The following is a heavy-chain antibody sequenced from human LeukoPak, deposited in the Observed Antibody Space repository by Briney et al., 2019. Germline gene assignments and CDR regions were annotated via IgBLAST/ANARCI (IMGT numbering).Heavy chain of an antibody. D-gene: IGHD3-22*01. CDR2: ISGSGDAT. Sequence: GGSLRLSCTASGFTFSSLAMHWVRQAPGKGLEWVSGISGSGDATYYTDSVRGRFTVSRDNSKNTLYLQMSSLRAEDTALYFCARVLSIGFHYDYWGPGTLVTVSS. J-gene: IGHJ4*02. V-gene: IGHV3-23*01. CDR3: ARVLSIGFHYDY. CDR1: GFTFSSLA.